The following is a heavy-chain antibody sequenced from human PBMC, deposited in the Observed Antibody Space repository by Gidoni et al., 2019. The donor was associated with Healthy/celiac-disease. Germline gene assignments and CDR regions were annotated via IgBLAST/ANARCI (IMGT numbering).Heavy chain of an antibody. CDR3: ARHYPENDYGDYYYGMDV. Sequence: QLQLQESGPGLVKPSETLSLPCTVSGGSISSIRYYWGWIRQPPGKGLEWIGSIYYSGSTYYNPSLKSRVTISVDTSKNQFSLKLSSVTAADTAVYYCARHYPENDYGDYYYGMDVWGQGTTVTVSS. CDR2: IYYSGST. V-gene: IGHV4-39*01. CDR1: GGSISSIRYY. J-gene: IGHJ6*02. D-gene: IGHD4-17*01.